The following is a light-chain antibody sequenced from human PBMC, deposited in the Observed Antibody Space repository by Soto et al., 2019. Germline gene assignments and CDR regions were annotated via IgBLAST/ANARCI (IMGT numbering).Light chain of an antibody. Sequence: DIQMTHSPFTLSASVGDRVTITCRASQSISSWLAWYQQKPGKAPKLLIYKASTLESGVPSNFSGSGSGKEFTLTISSLQPEDFATHYCQQYNSYPWTFGQGNKVDIX. J-gene: IGKJ1*01. CDR3: QQYNSYPWT. CDR1: QSISSW. V-gene: IGKV1-5*03. CDR2: KAS.